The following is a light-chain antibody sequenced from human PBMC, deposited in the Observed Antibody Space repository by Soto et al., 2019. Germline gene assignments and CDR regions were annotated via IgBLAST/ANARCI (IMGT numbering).Light chain of an antibody. CDR3: QSYDTSLSASV. CDR1: SSNIGAGYD. J-gene: IGLJ1*01. Sequence: QSVLTQPPSVSGAPGQRGTISCTGSSSNIGAGYDVHWYQQLPGTAPKLLIYGNNNRPSGVPDRFSGSKSGTSASLAITGLQAEDEADYYCQSYDTSLSASVFGTGTKLTVL. CDR2: GNN. V-gene: IGLV1-40*01.